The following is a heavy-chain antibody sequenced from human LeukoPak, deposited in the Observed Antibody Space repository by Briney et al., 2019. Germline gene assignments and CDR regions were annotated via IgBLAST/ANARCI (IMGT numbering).Heavy chain of an antibody. V-gene: IGHV3-9*01. CDR3: AKDGDFDY. CDR2: ISWNSGSI. CDR1: GFTFDDYA. J-gene: IGHJ4*02. Sequence: GRSLRLSCAASGFTFDDYAMHWVRQAPGKGLEWVSGISWNSGSIGYADSVKGRFTISRDNAKNSLYLQMNSLRAEDTALYYWAKDGDFDYWGQGTLVTVSS.